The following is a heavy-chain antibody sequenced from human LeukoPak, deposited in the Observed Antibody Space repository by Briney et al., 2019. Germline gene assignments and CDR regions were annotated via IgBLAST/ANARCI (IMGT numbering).Heavy chain of an antibody. CDR3: ALTPYYYGSGTLSAFDI. D-gene: IGHD3-10*01. CDR1: GFSLSTSGMC. J-gene: IGHJ3*02. Sequence: ESGPTLVNPTQTLTLTCTFSGFSLSTSGMCVSWIRQPPGKALEWLARLDWDDDKYYSTSLKTRPTISKDTSKNQVVLTMTNMDPVDTATYYCALTPYYYGSGTLSAFDIWGQGTMVTVSS. CDR2: LDWDDDK. V-gene: IGHV2-70*11.